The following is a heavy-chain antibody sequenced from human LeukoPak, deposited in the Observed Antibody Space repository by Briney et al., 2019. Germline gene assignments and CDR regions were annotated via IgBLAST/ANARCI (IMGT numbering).Heavy chain of an antibody. CDR1: GGSISSSSYY. CDR3: ARVDCGGDCYANWFDP. J-gene: IGHJ5*02. D-gene: IGHD2-21*02. CDR2: IYYSGST. Sequence: SETLSLTCTVSGGSISSSSYYWGWIRQPPGKGLEWIGSIYYSGSTYYNPSLKSRVTISVDTSKNQFSLKLSSVTAADTAVYYCARVDCGGDCYANWFDPWGQGTLVTVSS. V-gene: IGHV4-39*07.